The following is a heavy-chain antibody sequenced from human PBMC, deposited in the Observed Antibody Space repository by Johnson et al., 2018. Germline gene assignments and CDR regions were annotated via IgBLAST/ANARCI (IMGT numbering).Heavy chain of an antibody. D-gene: IGHD2-15*01. J-gene: IGHJ3*02. CDR1: GFTFSNYT. CDR2: ITSSTNYI. V-gene: IGHV3-21*01. CDR3: ASAPLYCGGGTCPDAVDI. Sequence: VQLVESGGGLVKXGGSLRLXCAASGFTFSNYTMNWVRQSPGKGLEWVSSITSSTNYITYIDSVKGRFPISRDNPKNPLYLQMTSRRAEDTAVYSCASAPLYCGGGTCPDAVDIWGQGTMVTVSA.